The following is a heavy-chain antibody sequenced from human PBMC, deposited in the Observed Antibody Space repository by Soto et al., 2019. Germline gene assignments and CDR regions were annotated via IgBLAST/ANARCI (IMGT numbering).Heavy chain of an antibody. Sequence: SGPTLVNPTQTLTLTCTLSGFSLTTRSMCVSWIRQSPGKALEWLALIDWDGDTYYSTSLKTRLTISRDTSTNQVVLTMTNLDPADTATYFCARSLNYDFWTGYFFDFWGQGALVTVSS. CDR3: ARSLNYDFWTGYFFDF. J-gene: IGHJ4*02. CDR1: GFSLTTRSMC. D-gene: IGHD3-3*01. CDR2: IDWDGDT. V-gene: IGHV2-70*01.